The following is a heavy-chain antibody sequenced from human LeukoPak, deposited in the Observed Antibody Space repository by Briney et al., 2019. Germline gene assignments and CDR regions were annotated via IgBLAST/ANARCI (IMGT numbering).Heavy chain of an antibody. CDR3: ARDETIVGATPGDY. CDR2: ISAYNGNT. D-gene: IGHD1-26*01. CDR1: GYTFTSYG. Sequence: GASVRVSCKASGYTFTSYGISWVRQAPGQGLEWMGWISAYNGNTNYAQKLQGRVTMTTDTSTSTAYMELRSLRSDDTAVYYCARDETIVGATPGDYWGQGTLVTVSS. V-gene: IGHV1-18*01. J-gene: IGHJ4*02.